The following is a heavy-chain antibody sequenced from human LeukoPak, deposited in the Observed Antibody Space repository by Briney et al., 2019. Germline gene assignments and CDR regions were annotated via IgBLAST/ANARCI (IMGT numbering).Heavy chain of an antibody. CDR1: GGTFSSYA. J-gene: IGHJ6*02. CDR3: AREGGSSGWHPYYYYGMDV. D-gene: IGHD6-19*01. Sequence: SVKVSCKASGGTFSSYAISWVRQAPGQGLEWMGRIIPILGIANYAQKFQGRVTITADKSTSTAYMELRSLRSDDTAVYYCAREGGSSGWHPYYYYGMDVWGQGTTVTVSS. CDR2: IIPILGIA. V-gene: IGHV1-69*04.